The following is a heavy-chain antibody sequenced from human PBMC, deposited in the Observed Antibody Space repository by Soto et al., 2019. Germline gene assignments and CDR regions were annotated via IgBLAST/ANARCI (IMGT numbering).Heavy chain of an antibody. CDR2: ISFDGCNQ. D-gene: IGHD1-26*01. CDR1: GFSFSTYG. J-gene: IGHJ4*02. V-gene: IGHV3-30*03. Sequence: QVQLVESGGGVVQPGTSLRLSCAASGFSFSTYGMNWVRQAPGKGLEWVAVISFDGCNQYYTDTVKGRFTNYRYNSNKALKLEMQNLKAADTAVYYSAIERYCASYSSPGQAFDYWGEGTLVAVCS. CDR3: AIERYCASYSSPGQAFDY.